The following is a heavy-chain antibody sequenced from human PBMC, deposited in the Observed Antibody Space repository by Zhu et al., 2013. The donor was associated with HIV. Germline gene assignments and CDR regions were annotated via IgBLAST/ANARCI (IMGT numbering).Heavy chain of an antibody. CDR1: GYSISSGYY. J-gene: IGHJ4*02. D-gene: IGHD3-10*01. CDR2: IYHSGST. V-gene: IGHV4-38-2*02. Sequence: QVQLQESGPGLVKPSETLSLTCTVSGYSISSGYYWGWIRQPPGKGLEWIGSIYHSGSTYYNPSLKSRVIISLDTSKNQFSLNLSSVTDADTAVYYCARDRGSGEMIWGQGTLVTVSS. CDR3: ARDRGSGEMI.